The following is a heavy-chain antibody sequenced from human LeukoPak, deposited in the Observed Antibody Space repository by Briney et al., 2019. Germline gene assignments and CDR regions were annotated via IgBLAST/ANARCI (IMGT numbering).Heavy chain of an antibody. V-gene: IGHV4-61*02. Sequence: SETLSLTCTVSGGSISSGSYYWSWIRQPAGKGLEWIGRIYTSGSTHYNPSLKSRVTISVDTSKNQFSLQLNSVTPEDTAVYYCAREPGGAGYSGYDPFDYWGQGTLVTVSS. CDR2: IYTSGST. D-gene: IGHD5-12*01. CDR3: AREPGGAGYSGYDPFDY. J-gene: IGHJ4*02. CDR1: GGSISSGSYY.